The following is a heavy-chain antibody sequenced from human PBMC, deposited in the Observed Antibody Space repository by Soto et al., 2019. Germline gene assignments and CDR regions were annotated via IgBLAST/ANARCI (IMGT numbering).Heavy chain of an antibody. Sequence: SETLSLTCTVSGASISSSYWSWIRQSPGKGLEWIGYAYYSGSTNYNPSLKSRVTISVDTSKNQFSLKLSSVTAADTAVYYCARGYYDSSGQSNTFDIWGQGTMVTVS. CDR2: AYYSGST. J-gene: IGHJ3*02. CDR1: GASISSSY. CDR3: ARGYYDSSGQSNTFDI. D-gene: IGHD3-22*01. V-gene: IGHV4-59*01.